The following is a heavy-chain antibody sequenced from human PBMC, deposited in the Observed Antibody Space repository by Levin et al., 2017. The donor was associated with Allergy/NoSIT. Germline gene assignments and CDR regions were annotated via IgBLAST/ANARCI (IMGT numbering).Heavy chain of an antibody. CDR3: AREGGSGYCSSTSCYPADDAFDI. D-gene: IGHD2-2*03. Sequence: GGSLRLSCKASGGTFSSYAISWVRQAPGQGLEWMGRIIPILGIANYAQKFQGRVTITADKSTSTAYMELSSLRSEDTAVYYCAREGGSGYCSSTSCYPADDAFDIWGQGTMVTVSS. CDR2: IIPILGIA. CDR1: GGTFSSYA. V-gene: IGHV1-69*04. J-gene: IGHJ3*02.